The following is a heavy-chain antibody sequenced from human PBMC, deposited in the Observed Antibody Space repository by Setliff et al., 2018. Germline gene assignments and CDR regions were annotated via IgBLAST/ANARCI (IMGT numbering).Heavy chain of an antibody. J-gene: IGHJ4*02. Sequence: SETLSLTCTVSGGSISGGTYYWTWIRQPPGKGLEFIGYVYYSGAAKYDPSLKSRVTMSVDSSKNQFSLKLSSVTAADTAVYYCARGGTYRHFDYWGQGALVTVSS. V-gene: IGHV4-61*01. CDR3: ARGGTYRHFDY. CDR1: GGSISGGTYY. CDR2: VYYSGAA.